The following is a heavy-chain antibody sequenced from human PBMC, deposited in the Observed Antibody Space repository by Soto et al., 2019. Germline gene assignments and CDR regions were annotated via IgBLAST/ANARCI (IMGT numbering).Heavy chain of an antibody. J-gene: IGHJ5*02. V-gene: IGHV4-30-2*01. CDR3: VRSRDSSSGWLAP. Sequence: QLQLQESGSGLVKPSQTLSLTCAVSGGSVSSGGYSLSWIRQPPGKGLEWIGYILPSGITYYNPSLKTRVTISVDGPEKQFSLRLTYVIAADTAVYYCVRSRDSSSGWLAPWGQGILVNVSS. CDR1: GGSVSSGGYS. D-gene: IGHD6-6*01. CDR2: ILPSGIT.